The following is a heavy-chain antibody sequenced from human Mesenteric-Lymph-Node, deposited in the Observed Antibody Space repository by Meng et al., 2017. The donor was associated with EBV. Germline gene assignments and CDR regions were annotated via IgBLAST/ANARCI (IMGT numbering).Heavy chain of an antibody. Sequence: EPGSGLGKPSKALAPTCTGSGGSVNSGGYSWSWIRQSPEKGLEWIGYVHHSGLTYYNPSLETRVIISLERSKNQFSLKLTSVTAADTAVYYCAGGDYVNQFNYWGQGTLVTVSS. CDR1: GGSVNSGGYS. V-gene: IGHV4-30-2*06. CDR2: VHHSGLT. D-gene: IGHD4-17*01. J-gene: IGHJ4*02. CDR3: AGGDYVNQFNY.